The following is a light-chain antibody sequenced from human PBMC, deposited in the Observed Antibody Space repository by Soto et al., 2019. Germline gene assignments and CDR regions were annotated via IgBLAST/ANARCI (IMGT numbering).Light chain of an antibody. CDR3: QQYDTSPRT. CDR2: DAF. J-gene: IGKJ1*01. CDR1: QSVSSQ. V-gene: IGKV3D-15*01. Sequence: EIVLTQSPATLSLSPGERATLSCRASQSVSSQLAWYQQKPGQAPRLLIYDAFNRATGIPGRFSGSGSGTEFTLTISSQQSEDFTVYYCQQYDTSPRTFGQGTKVDIK.